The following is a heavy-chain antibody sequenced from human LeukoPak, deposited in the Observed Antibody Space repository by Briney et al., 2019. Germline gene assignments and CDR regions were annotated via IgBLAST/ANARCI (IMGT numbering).Heavy chain of an antibody. D-gene: IGHD3-22*01. V-gene: IGHV3-53*01. J-gene: IGHJ4*02. CDR1: GFTVSSNY. CDR3: ARDNYYYDSSGYSNLDY. CDR2: LYSGGSA. Sequence: GGSLRLSCAASGFTVSSNYMNWVRQAPGQGLEWVSILYSGGSAYYADSVQGRFTISRDNSKNTLYLQMNSLRAEDTAVYYCARDNYYYDSSGYSNLDYWGQGTLVTVSS.